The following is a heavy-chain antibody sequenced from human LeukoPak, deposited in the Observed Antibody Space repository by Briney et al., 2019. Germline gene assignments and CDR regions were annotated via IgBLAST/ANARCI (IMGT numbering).Heavy chain of an antibody. CDR2: ISASGGST. V-gene: IGHV3-23*01. CDR3: ARRYTSGCDY. J-gene: IGHJ4*02. Sequence: GGSLRLSCAASGFTFSSYAMGWVRQAPGKGLEWVSTISASGGSTYCADSVKGRFTISRDNSKNTLYLQMNSLRAEDTAVYYCARRYTSGCDYWGQGTLVTVSS. D-gene: IGHD6-19*01. CDR1: GFTFSSYA.